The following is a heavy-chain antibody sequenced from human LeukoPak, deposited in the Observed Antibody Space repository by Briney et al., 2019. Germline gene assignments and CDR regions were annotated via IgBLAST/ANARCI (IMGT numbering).Heavy chain of an antibody. CDR3: ARGSGYYRRHLDY. CDR1: GGSISSYY. CDR2: IYSSRCH. D-gene: IGHD3-3*01. Sequence: PSDTLSLTCTVAGGSISSYYCSWIRQPPGQGLEWIGYIYSSRCHTYNPSHNLRLTTTVDNTKNKFSLKLSYVTVADSPVYYCARGSGYYRRHLDYWGQGTLVTVSS. V-gene: IGHV4-59*13. J-gene: IGHJ4*02.